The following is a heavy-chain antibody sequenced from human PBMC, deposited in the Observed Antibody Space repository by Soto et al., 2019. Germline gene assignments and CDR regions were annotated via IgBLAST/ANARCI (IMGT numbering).Heavy chain of an antibody. D-gene: IGHD2-8*01. V-gene: IGHV4-34*01. J-gene: IGHJ5*02. CDR1: GGSFSGYY. CDR2: INHSGST. CDR3: ARGLRYCTNGVCPNRFDP. Sequence: PSETLSLTCAVYGGSFSGYYWSWIRQPPGKGLEWIGEINHSGSTNYNPSLKSRVTISVDTSKNQFSLKLSSVTAADTAVYYCARGLRYCTNGVCPNRFDPWGQGTLVTVSS.